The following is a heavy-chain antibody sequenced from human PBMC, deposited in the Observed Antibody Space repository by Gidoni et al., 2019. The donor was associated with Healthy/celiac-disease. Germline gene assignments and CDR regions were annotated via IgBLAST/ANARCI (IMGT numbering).Heavy chain of an antibody. V-gene: IGHV4-59*01. Sequence: QVQLQESGPGLVKPSETLSLTCTVSVCSISRYYWSWHRQPPGKGLEWIGYIYYSGSTNYNPSLKSRVTISVDTSKNQFSLKLSSVTAADTAGYYCARGRLELRGWGQGTLVTVSS. J-gene: IGHJ4*02. CDR3: ARGRLELRG. CDR2: IYYSGST. D-gene: IGHD1-7*01. CDR1: VCSISRYY.